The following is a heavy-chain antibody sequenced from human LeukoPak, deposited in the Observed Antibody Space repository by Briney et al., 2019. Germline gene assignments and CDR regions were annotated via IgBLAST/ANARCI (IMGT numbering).Heavy chain of an antibody. D-gene: IGHD1-7*01. J-gene: IGHJ3*02. Sequence: GGSLRLSCAASGFTFSIYGMHWVRQGPGKGLECVAVIWNDGSNPYYADSVKGRFTISRDNSMNTLYLQMNSLTFEDTALYYCARPSGTWGAFDIWGQGTMVTVSS. CDR3: ARPSGTWGAFDI. CDR1: GFTFSIYG. CDR2: IWNDGSNP. V-gene: IGHV3-33*01.